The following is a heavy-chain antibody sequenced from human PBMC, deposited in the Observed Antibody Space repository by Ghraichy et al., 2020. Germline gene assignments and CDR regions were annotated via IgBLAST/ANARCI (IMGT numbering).Heavy chain of an antibody. CDR3: AKDRQLGSFYNWFDP. V-gene: IGHV3-23*01. J-gene: IGHJ5*02. CDR2: ISGSGGST. D-gene: IGHD6-13*01. Sequence: GGSLRLSCAASGFTFSSYAMSWVRQAPGKGLEWVSAISGSGGSTYYADSVKGRFTISRDNSKNTLYLQMNSLRAEDTAVYYCAKDRQLGSFYNWFDPWGQGTLVTVSS. CDR1: GFTFSSYA.